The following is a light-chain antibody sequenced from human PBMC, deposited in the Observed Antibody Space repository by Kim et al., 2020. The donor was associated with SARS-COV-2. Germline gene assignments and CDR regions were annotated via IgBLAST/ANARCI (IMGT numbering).Light chain of an antibody. CDR1: SGSIASNY. J-gene: IGLJ2*01. V-gene: IGLV6-57*04. CDR3: HSYDSSLYVV. CDR2: EDN. Sequence: NFMLTQPHSVSESPGKTVTISCTRSSGSIASNYVQWYQQRPGSAPTTVIYEDNQRPSGVPDRFSGSIDSSSNSASLTISGLKTEDEADYYCHSYDSSLYVVFGGGTQLTVL.